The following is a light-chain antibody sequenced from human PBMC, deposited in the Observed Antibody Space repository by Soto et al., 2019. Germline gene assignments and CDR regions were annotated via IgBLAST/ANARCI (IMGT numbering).Light chain of an antibody. V-gene: IGKV3-11*01. CDR2: ESS. CDR3: QQRSNWPQT. CDR1: QTVRNNY. Sequence: EFVLTHSPGTLSFSPGEIATLSCRAIQTVRNNYLAWYQQKPGQAPRLLIYESSNRATGIAARFSGSGSGTDFTLTISSLEPEDFAVYYCQQRSNWPQTFGQGTKVDIK. J-gene: IGKJ1*01.